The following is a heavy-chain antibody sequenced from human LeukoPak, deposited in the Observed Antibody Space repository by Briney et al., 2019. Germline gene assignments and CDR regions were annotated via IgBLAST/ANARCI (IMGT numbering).Heavy chain of an antibody. CDR3: ARGGTYYYDSSGYPSGFDY. Sequence: ASVKVSCKASGYTFTGYYMHLVRQAPGQGLEWMGRIDPNSGGTNYAQKFQGRVTMTRDTSIRTAYMELSRLRSDDTAVYYCARGGTYYYDSSGYPSGFDYWGQGTLVTVSS. V-gene: IGHV1-2*06. J-gene: IGHJ4*02. CDR2: IDPNSGGT. CDR1: GYTFTGYY. D-gene: IGHD3-22*01.